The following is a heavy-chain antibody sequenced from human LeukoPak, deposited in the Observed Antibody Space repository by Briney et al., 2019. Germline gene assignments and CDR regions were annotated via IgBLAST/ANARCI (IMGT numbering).Heavy chain of an antibody. CDR1: GFTFDDYG. V-gene: IGHV3-20*04. CDR2: INWNGGST. CDR3: ARVARPYYYYYYMDV. J-gene: IGHJ6*03. D-gene: IGHD5-12*01. Sequence: PGGSLRLSCAASGFTFDDYGMSWVRQAPGKGLEWVSGINWNGGSTGYADSVKGRFTISRDNAKNSLYLQMNSLRAEDTALYYCARVARPYYYYYYMDVWGKGTTVTVSS.